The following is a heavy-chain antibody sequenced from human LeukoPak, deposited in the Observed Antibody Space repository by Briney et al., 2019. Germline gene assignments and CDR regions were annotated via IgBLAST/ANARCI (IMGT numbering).Heavy chain of an antibody. CDR3: ARDPTRDIVVVPAAAFDP. CDR2: ISAYNGNT. D-gene: IGHD2-2*01. V-gene: IGHV1-18*01. J-gene: IGHJ5*02. Sequence: ASVKVSCKASGYTFTSYGISWVRQAPGQGLEWMGWISAYNGNTNYAQKLQGRVTMTTDTSTSTAYMELRSLRSDDTAVYYCARDPTRDIVVVPAAAFDPLGQGTLVTVSS. CDR1: GYTFTSYG.